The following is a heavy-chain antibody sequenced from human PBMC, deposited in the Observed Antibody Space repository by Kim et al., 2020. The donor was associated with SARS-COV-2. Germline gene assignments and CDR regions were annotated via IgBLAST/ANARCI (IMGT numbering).Heavy chain of an antibody. CDR3: ARDHSSGRRETSYFDY. J-gene: IGHJ4*02. Sequence: SVKGRFTISRDNSKNTLYLQMNSLRAEDTAVYYCARDHSSGRRETSYFDYWGQGTLVTVSS. D-gene: IGHD6-19*01. V-gene: IGHV3-30*01.